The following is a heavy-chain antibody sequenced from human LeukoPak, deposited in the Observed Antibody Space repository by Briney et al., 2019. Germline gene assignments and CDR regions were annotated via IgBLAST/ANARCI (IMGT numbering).Heavy chain of an antibody. D-gene: IGHD4-23*01. V-gene: IGHV1-69*13. J-gene: IGHJ4*02. CDR3: ARGWIAETTVVTPYNY. CDR2: TIPIFGTA. CDR1: GGTFSSYA. Sequence: SVKVSCKASGGTFSSYAISWVRQAPGQGLEWMGGTIPIFGTANYAQKFQGRVTITADESTSTAFMQLSSLRSEDTAMYYCARGWIAETTVVTPYNYWGQGTLVTVSS.